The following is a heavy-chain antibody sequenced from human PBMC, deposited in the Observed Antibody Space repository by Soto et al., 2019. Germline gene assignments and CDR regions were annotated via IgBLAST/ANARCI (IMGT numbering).Heavy chain of an antibody. D-gene: IGHD3-16*01. CDR3: TRGAGAPWVRFDS. CDR1: GYSVTSGFY. Sequence: SETLSLTCGVSGYSVTSGFYWGWVRQSPGKGLEWIGTISYSAKTFYNPSLASRFSMAVDSSKNQFSLRLTSVTAADTALYYCTRGAGAPWVRFDSWGRGILVTVSS. V-gene: IGHV4-38-2*01. CDR2: ISYSAKT. J-gene: IGHJ4*02.